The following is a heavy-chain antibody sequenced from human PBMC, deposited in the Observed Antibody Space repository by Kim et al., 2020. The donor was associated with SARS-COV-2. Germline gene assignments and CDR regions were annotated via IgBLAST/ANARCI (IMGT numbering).Heavy chain of an antibody. Sequence: SETLSLTCTVSGGSFSTYYWNWLRQPAGKGLEWIGRIYSSGSTNYNPSLKSRVTMSVDTSQKQFSLKLNSVSAADTAIYYCARGRFLEWSPLDYWGQGSL. CDR2: IYSSGST. V-gene: IGHV4-4*07. CDR1: GGSFSTYY. CDR3: ARGRFLEWSPLDY. J-gene: IGHJ4*02. D-gene: IGHD3-3*01.